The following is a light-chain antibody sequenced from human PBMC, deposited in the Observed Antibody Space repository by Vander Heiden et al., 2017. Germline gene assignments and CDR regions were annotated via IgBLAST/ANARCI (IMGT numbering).Light chain of an antibody. J-gene: IGKJ4*01. Sequence: VLRPSPGTLSLSPGDRATLSCRASQSVSSSYLAWYQQKPGQAPRLLIYGASSRATGIPDRFSGSGSGTDFTLTISRLEPEDFAVYYCQQYGSSLLTFGGGTKVEIK. CDR3: QQYGSSLLT. CDR2: GAS. V-gene: IGKV3-20*01. CDR1: QSVSSSY.